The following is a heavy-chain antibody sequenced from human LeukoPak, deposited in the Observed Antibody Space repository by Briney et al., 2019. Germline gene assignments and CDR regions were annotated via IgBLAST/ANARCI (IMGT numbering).Heavy chain of an antibody. J-gene: IGHJ4*02. Sequence: GGSLRLSCAASGFTFSDYYMSWIRQAPGKGLQWVSFISSSGRTIYYADSVKGRFAISRDNARNSVYLQMSSLRAEDTALYYCARVPGGDLVDYWGQGNLVTVSS. CDR3: ARVPGGDLVDY. V-gene: IGHV3-11*01. D-gene: IGHD6-6*01. CDR2: ISSSGRTI. CDR1: GFTFSDYY.